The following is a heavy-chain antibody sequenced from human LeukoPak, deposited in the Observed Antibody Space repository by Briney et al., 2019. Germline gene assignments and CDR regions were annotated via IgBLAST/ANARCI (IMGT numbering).Heavy chain of an antibody. J-gene: IGHJ4*02. CDR2: ITPIFGTA. V-gene: IGHV1-69*01. D-gene: IGHD3-9*01. CDR3: AGMGGINYDRALDY. CDR1: GGTFSKYA. Sequence: SVKVSCKASGGTFSKYAISWLRQAPGQGLEWMGGITPIFGTANYAQKFQGRVTITADESTSTAYMELSSLISEDTAVYYCAGMGGINYDRALDYWGQGTLVTVSS.